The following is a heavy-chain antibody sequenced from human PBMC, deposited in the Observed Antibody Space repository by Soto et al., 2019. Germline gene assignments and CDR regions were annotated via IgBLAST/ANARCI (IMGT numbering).Heavy chain of an antibody. V-gene: IGHV3-30*18. Sequence: QVQLVESGGGVGQPGRSLRLSCTASGFSFSSYGMHWVRQAPGKGLEWVALISYDGSNRFYADSVKGRFTISRDNSKNTLYLQMNSLRAEDTAVYYCAKDLFSGGSYPNWFDPWGQGTLVTVSS. CDR3: AKDLFSGGSYPNWFDP. CDR1: GFSFSSYG. J-gene: IGHJ5*02. D-gene: IGHD1-26*01. CDR2: ISYDGSNR.